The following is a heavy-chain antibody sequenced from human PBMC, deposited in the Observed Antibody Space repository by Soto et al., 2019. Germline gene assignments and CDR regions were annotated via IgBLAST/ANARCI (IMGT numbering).Heavy chain of an antibody. CDR3: VPVVVVAAARSNWFDP. J-gene: IGHJ5*02. CDR1: GYTFTSYY. Sequence: ASVKVSCKASGYTFTSYYMHWVRQAPGQGLEWMGIINPSGGSTSYAQKFQGRVTMTRDTSTSTVYMELSSLRSEDTAVYYCVPVVVVAAARSNWFDPWGQGTLVTVSS. D-gene: IGHD2-15*01. V-gene: IGHV1-46*01. CDR2: INPSGGST.